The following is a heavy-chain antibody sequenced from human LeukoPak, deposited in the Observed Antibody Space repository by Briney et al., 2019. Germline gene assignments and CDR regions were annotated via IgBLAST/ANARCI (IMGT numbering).Heavy chain of an antibody. V-gene: IGHV4-59*10. J-gene: IGHJ4*02. CDR1: GGSFSGYY. D-gene: IGHD2-15*01. CDR3: VSGRNDY. Sequence: SETLSLTCAVYGGSFSGYYWSWIRQPAGKGLEWIGRIYTSGSTNYNPSLKSRVTMSVDTSKNQFSLKLSSVTAADTAVYYCVSGRNDYWGQGTLVTVSS. CDR2: IYTSGST.